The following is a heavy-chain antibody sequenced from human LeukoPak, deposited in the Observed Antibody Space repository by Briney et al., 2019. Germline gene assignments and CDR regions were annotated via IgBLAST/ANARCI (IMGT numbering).Heavy chain of an antibody. Sequence: ASVKVSCKTSGYTFTAYYVHWVRQAPGQGLEWMGWINPNSGDTDYAPRFQGRVTMTRDTSISTAYMELSRLRSDDTAVYYCARDLSSIYFFDYWGQGTLVTVSS. D-gene: IGHD3-3*01. CDR3: ARDLSSIYFFDY. V-gene: IGHV1-2*02. CDR2: INPNSGDT. CDR1: GYTFTAYY. J-gene: IGHJ4*02.